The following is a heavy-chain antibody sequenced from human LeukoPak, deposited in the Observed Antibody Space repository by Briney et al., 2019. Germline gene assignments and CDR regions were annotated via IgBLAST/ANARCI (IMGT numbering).Heavy chain of an antibody. V-gene: IGHV5-51*01. CDR1: GSSFTSYW. D-gene: IGHD5-24*01. CDR2: IYPGDSDT. CDR3: ARLARDGYSGVPFDY. Sequence: GASLKISCKGSGSSFTSYWIGWVRPMPGKGLEWMGIIYPGDSDTRYSPSFQGQVTISADKSISTAYLQWSSLKASDTAMYYCARLARDGYSGVPFDYWGQGSLVSVCS. J-gene: IGHJ4*02.